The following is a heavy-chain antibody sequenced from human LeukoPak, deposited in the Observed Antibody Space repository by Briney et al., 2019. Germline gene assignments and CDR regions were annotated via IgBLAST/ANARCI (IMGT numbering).Heavy chain of an antibody. CDR2: TFHTGNT. J-gene: IGHJ4*02. D-gene: IGHD1-26*01. Sequence: SETLSLTCSVSDVSISSYYWSWIRQPPGKGLQWLGYTFHTGNTNYNPSLKTRVTISIDTSKNQFSLKLRSVTAADTAVYYCVRQPYNMGAYYFDYWGQGALVTVSS. V-gene: IGHV4-59*08. CDR3: VRQPYNMGAYYFDY. CDR1: DVSISSYY.